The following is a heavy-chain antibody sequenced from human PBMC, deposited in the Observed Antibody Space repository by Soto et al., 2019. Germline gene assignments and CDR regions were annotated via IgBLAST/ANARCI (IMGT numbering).Heavy chain of an antibody. Sequence: ASVKVSCKASGYTFTSYGISWVRQAPGQGLEWMGWISAYNGNTNYAQKLQGRVTMTTDTSTSTAYMELRSLRSDDTAVYYCARDATRDTAMVIDAFDIWGQGTMVTVSS. CDR3: ARDATRDTAMVIDAFDI. J-gene: IGHJ3*02. V-gene: IGHV1-18*01. D-gene: IGHD5-18*01. CDR1: GYTFTSYG. CDR2: ISAYNGNT.